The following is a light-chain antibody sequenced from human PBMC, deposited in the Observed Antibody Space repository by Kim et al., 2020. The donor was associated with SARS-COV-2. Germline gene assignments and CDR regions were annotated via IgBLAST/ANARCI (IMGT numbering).Light chain of an antibody. CDR2: QDS. CDR3: QAWDSSTVV. J-gene: IGLJ2*01. V-gene: IGLV3-1*01. CDR1: KLGDKY. Sequence: VAPGQTASITRSGDKLGDKYACWYQQKPGQSPVLVIYQDSKRPSGIPERFSGSNSGNTATLTISGTQAMDEADYYCQAWDSSTVVFGGGTQLTVL.